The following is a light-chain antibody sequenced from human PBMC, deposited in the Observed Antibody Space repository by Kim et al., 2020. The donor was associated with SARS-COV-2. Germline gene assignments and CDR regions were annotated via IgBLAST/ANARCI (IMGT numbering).Light chain of an antibody. V-gene: IGLV3-1*01. Sequence: VSPGQTAGFNCSGDKLGDKYACLYQQKPGQSPVLVIYQDSKRPSGIPERFSGSNSGNTATLTISGTQAMDESDYYCQAWHNSTVCVFGRGTHLPVL. J-gene: IGLJ2*01. CDR1: KLGDKY. CDR3: QAWHNSTVCV. CDR2: QDS.